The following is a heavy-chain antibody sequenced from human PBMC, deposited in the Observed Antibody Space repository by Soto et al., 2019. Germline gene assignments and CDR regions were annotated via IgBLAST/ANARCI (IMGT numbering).Heavy chain of an antibody. J-gene: IGHJ4*02. D-gene: IGHD2-15*01. CDR2: IYTGGST. CDR1: GGSISSYY. CDR3: ARASVGPPGGGSRTMPFDI. V-gene: IGHV4-4*07. Sequence: SETLSLSCTVSGGSISSYYWSWIRQPAGKGLEWIGRIYTGGSTNYSPSLKSRVTISVDTSKNQFSLRLTSVTAADTAVYYCARASVGPPGGGSRTMPFDIWGRGTLVTVSS.